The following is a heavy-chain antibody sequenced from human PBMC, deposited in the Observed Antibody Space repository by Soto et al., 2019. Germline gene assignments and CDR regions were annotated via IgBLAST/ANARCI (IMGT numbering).Heavy chain of an antibody. CDR2: ISAYNGNT. CDR3: ARSSVTMYRMDV. D-gene: IGHD3-10*01. Sequence: ASVKVSCKASGYTFTTYDISWVRQAPGQGLEWMGWISAYNGNTNYAQNFQGRVTMTTDTSTSTAYMELSSLRSDDTAVYYCARSSVTMYRMDVWGQGTTVTVSS. CDR1: GYTFTTYD. J-gene: IGHJ6*02. V-gene: IGHV1-18*01.